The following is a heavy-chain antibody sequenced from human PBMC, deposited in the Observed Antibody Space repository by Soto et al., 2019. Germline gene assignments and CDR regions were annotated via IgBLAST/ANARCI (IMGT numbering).Heavy chain of an antibody. CDR2: ISAYNGNT. V-gene: IGHV1-18*04. CDR1: GYTFTSYG. CDR3: ARDHLFVLTGPTSPGFDI. D-gene: IGHD1-26*01. J-gene: IGHJ3*02. Sequence: SVQVSCKASGYTFTSYGISWVRQAPGQGLEWMGWISAYNGNTNYAQELQGRVTMTTDTSTSTAYMELRSLRSDDTAVYYCARDHLFVLTGPTSPGFDIWGQGTMVTVSS.